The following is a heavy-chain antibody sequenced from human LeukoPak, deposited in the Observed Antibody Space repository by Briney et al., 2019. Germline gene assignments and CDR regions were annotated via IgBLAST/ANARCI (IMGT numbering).Heavy chain of an antibody. J-gene: IGHJ3*02. CDR3: AKATGMVRGVIQCFDI. CDR1: GFTFSTHT. V-gene: IGHV3-23*01. D-gene: IGHD3-10*01. Sequence: GGSLRLSCAASGFTFSTHTMNWVRQAPGKGLEWVSGVSGNSVSTFYADSVKGRFTISRDNSESTLYLQMNRLRAEDTAVYYCAKATGMVRGVIQCFDIWGQGTMVTVSS. CDR2: VSGNSVST.